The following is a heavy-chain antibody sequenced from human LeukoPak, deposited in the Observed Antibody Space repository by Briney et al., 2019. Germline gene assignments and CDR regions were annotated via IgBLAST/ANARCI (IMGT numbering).Heavy chain of an antibody. CDR3: AREFRYYDFWSGYYIEGHYYYYYYMDV. CDR1: GFTFSSYS. J-gene: IGHJ6*03. V-gene: IGHV3-21*01. D-gene: IGHD3-3*01. Sequence: GGSLRLSCAASGFTFSSYSMNWVRQAPGKGLEWVSSISSSSSYIYYADSVKGRFTISRDNAKNSLYLQMNSLRAEDTAVYYCAREFRYYDFWSGYYIEGHYYYYYYMDVWGKGTTVTVSS. CDR2: ISSSSSYI.